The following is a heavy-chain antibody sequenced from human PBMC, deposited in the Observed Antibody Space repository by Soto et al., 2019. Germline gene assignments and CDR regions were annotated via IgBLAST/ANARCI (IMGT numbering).Heavy chain of an antibody. V-gene: IGHV1-8*01. CDR3: ASYLHSSGWYGVYPDY. D-gene: IGHD6-19*01. CDR1: GYTFTSYD. J-gene: IGHJ4*02. CDR2: MNPNSGNT. Sequence: EASVKVSCKASGYTFTSYDINWVRQATGQGLEWMGWMNPNSGNTGYAQKFQGRVTMTRNTSISTAYMELSSLRSEDTAVYYCASYLHSSGWYGVYPDYRGQGALVTVSS.